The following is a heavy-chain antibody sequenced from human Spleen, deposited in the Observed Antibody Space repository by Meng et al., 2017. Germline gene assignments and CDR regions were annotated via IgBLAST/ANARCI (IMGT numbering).Heavy chain of an antibody. J-gene: IGHJ4*02. CDR2: INHSGST. CDR1: GGSFSGYY. V-gene: IGHV4-34*01. Sequence: QVQLQEWGAGLLKPSETLSLTCAVYGGSFSGYYWSWIRQPPGKGLEWIGEINHSGSTNYNPSLKSRVTISVDTSKNQFSLKLSSVTAADTAVYYCARKGLGLGFDYWGQGTLVTVSS. D-gene: IGHD6-19*01. CDR3: ARKGLGLGFDY.